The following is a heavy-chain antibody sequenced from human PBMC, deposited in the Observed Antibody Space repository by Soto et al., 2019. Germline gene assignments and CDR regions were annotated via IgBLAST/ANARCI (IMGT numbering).Heavy chain of an antibody. J-gene: IGHJ6*02. V-gene: IGHV1-69*01. CDR3: ARLWPRRTIIVVDSQNLVMDV. D-gene: IGHD3-22*01. CDR1: GDNFSKYS. CDR2: IIPLFGTP. Sequence: QVQLVQSGAEVKKPGSSVTVSCKASGDNFSKYSFSWVRQAPGQGLEWMGGIIPLFGTPDYAQKFQDRVTSSAEQSTCTVSLELTSLRDEDTGVYYCARLWPRRTIIVVDSQNLVMDVWCQGTAVTV.